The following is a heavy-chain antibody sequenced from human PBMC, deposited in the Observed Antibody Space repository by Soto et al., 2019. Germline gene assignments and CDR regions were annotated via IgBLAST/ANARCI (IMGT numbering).Heavy chain of an antibody. CDR2: INPQTGGT. CDR1: GYTFTGYY. J-gene: IGHJ6*02. Sequence: ASVKVSCKASGYTFTGYYIHWVREAPGQGLEWMGWINPQTGGTSYAQKFQGRVTLSRDTSINTAYLELSRLRFDDAAVYFCARERYQVISDGMDGWGRGTTVTVSS. V-gene: IGHV1-2*02. D-gene: IGHD2-2*01. CDR3: ARERYQVISDGMDG.